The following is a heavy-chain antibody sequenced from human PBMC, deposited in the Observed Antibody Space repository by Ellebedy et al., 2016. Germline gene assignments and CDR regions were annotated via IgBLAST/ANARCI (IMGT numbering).Heavy chain of an antibody. CDR3: AKWNGGWYAFEV. CDR2: VFHTGTT. J-gene: IGHJ3*01. Sequence: ASETLSLTCNVSGGSVSSDYWNWIRRPPGKGLEWIGYVFHTGTTNYNPSLKSRVTMSVDTSKSQFSLRLTSVTAADTAVYYCAKWNGGWYAFEVWGQGTMVTVSS. V-gene: IGHV4-59*02. CDR1: GGSVSSDY. D-gene: IGHD6-19*01.